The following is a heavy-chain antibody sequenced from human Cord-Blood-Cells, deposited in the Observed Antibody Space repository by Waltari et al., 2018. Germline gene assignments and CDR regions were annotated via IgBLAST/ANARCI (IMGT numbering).Heavy chain of an antibody. CDR3: ARDRWGSYFDL. CDR2: KKQDGGEK. J-gene: IGHJ2*01. V-gene: IGHV3-7*01. CDR1: GLTFSSYW. D-gene: IGHD2-21*01. Sequence: EVQLVESGGGLVQPGGSLRLSCAASGLTFSSYWMSWVRQAPGKGVEWVANKKQDGGEKYYVDSGKGRFTISRDNAKNSLYLQMNSLRAEDTAVYYCARDRWGSYFDLWGRGTLVTVSS.